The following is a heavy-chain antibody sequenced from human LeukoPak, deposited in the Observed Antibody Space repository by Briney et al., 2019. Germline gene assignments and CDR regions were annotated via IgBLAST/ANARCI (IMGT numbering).Heavy chain of an antibody. CDR1: GYTFTCYY. V-gene: IGHV1-2*02. Sequence: ASVKVSCKASGYTFTCYYMHWVRQAPGQGLEWMGWINPNSGGTNYAQKFQGRVTMTRDTSISKAYMELSRLRSVYTAVYYCARDIDMVTYLFDPWGQGTLVTVSS. CDR2: INPNSGGT. CDR3: ARDIDMVTYLFDP. J-gene: IGHJ5*02. D-gene: IGHD5-18*01.